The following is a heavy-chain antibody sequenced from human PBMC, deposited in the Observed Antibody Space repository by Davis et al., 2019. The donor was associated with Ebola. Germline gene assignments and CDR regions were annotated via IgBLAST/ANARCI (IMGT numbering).Heavy chain of an antibody. D-gene: IGHD2-15*01. CDR3: ARTDRVCSGGTCYSGNDFDY. CDR2: IRYSGST. Sequence: MPGGSLRLSCIVSDYSISSGYYWGWIRQPPGKGLEFIGYIRYSGSTNYNPSLEGRVTMSVDTSKNQFSLKLRSVTAADTAVYYCARTDRVCSGGTCYSGNDFDYWGQGTLVTVSS. CDR1: DYSISSGYY. J-gene: IGHJ4*02. V-gene: IGHV4-61*01.